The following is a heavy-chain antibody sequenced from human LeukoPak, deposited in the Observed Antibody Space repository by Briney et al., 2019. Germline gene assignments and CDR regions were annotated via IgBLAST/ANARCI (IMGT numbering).Heavy chain of an antibody. Sequence: GGSLRLPCAASGFPYRNYGMSGVRQAPGKGLVWVATVNDNGANTHQADFVKGPITIFRNNFKNTLLLQMSSLRADETALYFCTKGDGGFYTVEYWGQGTLV. CDR3: TKGDGGFYTVEY. D-gene: IGHD2-8*01. CDR2: VNDNGANT. CDR1: GFPYRNYG. V-gene: IGHV3-23*01. J-gene: IGHJ4*02.